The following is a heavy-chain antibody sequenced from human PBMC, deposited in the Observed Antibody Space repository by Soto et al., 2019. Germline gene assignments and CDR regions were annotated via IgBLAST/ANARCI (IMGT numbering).Heavy chain of an antibody. V-gene: IGHV6-1*01. CDR1: GDSVSSNTAA. CDR2: IYYRSTWSF. D-gene: IGHD3-10*01. J-gene: IGHJ6*02. CDR3: AGVTWFRSMDV. Sequence: SQTLSFTCAISGDSVSSNTAAWNWIRQSPSRGLEWLGRIYYRSTWSFDYALSVRSRITIAPDTSKNQFSLHLDSLTPEDTALYYCAGVTWFRSMDVWGQGTPVTSP.